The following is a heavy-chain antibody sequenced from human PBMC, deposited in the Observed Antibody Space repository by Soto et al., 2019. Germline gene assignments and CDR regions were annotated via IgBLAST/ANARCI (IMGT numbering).Heavy chain of an antibody. V-gene: IGHV1-3*01. Sequence: QVQLVQSGAEVKKPGASVKVSCEASGYTFSTYEMHWVRQAPGQRPEWMGWINGGNGKSKYSETLQGRVTFTRDTSASTAYMELTSLRSEDTAVYYWARGGGATFTHYYYDMDVWGTGTTVTVSS. D-gene: IGHD1-26*01. J-gene: IGHJ6*03. CDR1: GYTFSTYE. CDR2: INGGNGKS. CDR3: ARGGGATFTHYYYDMDV.